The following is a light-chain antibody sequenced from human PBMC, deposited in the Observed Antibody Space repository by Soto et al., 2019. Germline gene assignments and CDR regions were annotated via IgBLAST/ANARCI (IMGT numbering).Light chain of an antibody. V-gene: IGKV3-15*01. CDR1: QSAGSR. CDR2: DAS. CDR3: HQYNDWPRWT. Sequence: EIVMTQSPATLSASPGERVILSCRASQSAGSRLGWYQQKPGQAPRLLIYDASTRATGVPARFRGRGSGTEFTLTINSLQSEYFAVYFCHQYNDWPRWTFGQGTKVEIK. J-gene: IGKJ1*01.